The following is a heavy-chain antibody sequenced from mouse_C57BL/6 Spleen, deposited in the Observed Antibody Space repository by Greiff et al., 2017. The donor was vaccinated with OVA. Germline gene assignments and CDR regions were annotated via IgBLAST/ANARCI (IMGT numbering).Heavy chain of an antibody. CDR3: ARDDYDEKDAMDY. J-gene: IGHJ4*01. CDR2: INPGSGGT. V-gene: IGHV1-54*01. Sequence: QVQLQQSGAELVRPGPSVKVSCKASGYAFTNYLIEWVKQRPGQGLEWIGVINPGSGGTNYNEKFKGKATLTADKSSSTAYMQLSSLTSEDSAVYFCARDDYDEKDAMDYWGQGTSVTVSS. CDR1: GYAFTNYL. D-gene: IGHD2-4*01.